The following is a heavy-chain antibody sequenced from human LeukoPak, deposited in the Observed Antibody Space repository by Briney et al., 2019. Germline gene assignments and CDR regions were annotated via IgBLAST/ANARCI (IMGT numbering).Heavy chain of an antibody. CDR1: GFTFSDNY. CDR3: ARIGSSGVDY. J-gene: IGHJ4*02. Sequence: PGGSLRLSCAASGFTFSDNYMSWIRQAPGKGLEWVSYISGSSSYTNYVDSVKGRFTISRDNAKNSLYLQMNSLRAEDTALYYCARIGSSGVDYWGQGTLVTVSS. CDR2: ISGSSSYT. D-gene: IGHD6-19*01. V-gene: IGHV3-11*06.